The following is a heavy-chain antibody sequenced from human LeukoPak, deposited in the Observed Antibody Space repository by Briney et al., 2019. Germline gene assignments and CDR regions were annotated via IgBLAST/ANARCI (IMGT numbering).Heavy chain of an antibody. V-gene: IGHV3-74*01. Sequence: GGSLRLSCAASGFIFSSYWMHWVRQAPGRGLVWVSRINSDGSSTSYADSVKGRFTISRDNAKNTLYLQMNSLRAEDTAVYYCARRVVVPAAPYYFDYWGQGTLVTVSS. CDR1: GFIFSSYW. CDR3: ARRVVVPAAPYYFDY. D-gene: IGHD2-2*01. J-gene: IGHJ4*02. CDR2: INSDGSST.